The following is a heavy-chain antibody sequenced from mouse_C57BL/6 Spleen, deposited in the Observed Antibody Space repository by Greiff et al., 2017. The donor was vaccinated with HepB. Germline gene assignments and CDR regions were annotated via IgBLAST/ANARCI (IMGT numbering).Heavy chain of an antibody. CDR1: GFTFSSYT. CDR3: ARQVSRNDYEYYFDY. J-gene: IGHJ2*01. D-gene: IGHD2-4*01. Sequence: DVMLVESGGGLVKPGGSLKLSCAASGFTFSSYTMSWVRQTPEKRLEWVATISGGGGNTYYPDSVKGRFTISRDNAKNTLYLQMSSLRSEDTALYYCARQVSRNDYEYYFDYWGQGTTLTVSS. V-gene: IGHV5-9*01. CDR2: ISGGGGNT.